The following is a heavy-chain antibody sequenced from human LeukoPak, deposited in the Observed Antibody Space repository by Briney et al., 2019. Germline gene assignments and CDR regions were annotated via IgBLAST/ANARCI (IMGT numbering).Heavy chain of an antibody. J-gene: IGHJ4*02. D-gene: IGHD6-13*01. CDR3: AHISSSYYYFDS. CDR2: INSGGRNT. V-gene: IGHV3-74*01. CDR1: GFTFSSFW. Sequence: GGSLGLSCAASGFTFSSFWMHWVRQVPGKGLVWLARINSGGRNTNYADSVKGRFTISRDNAKNTLYLQMNSLRAEDTAVYYCAHISSSYYYFDSWGQGTLVTVSS.